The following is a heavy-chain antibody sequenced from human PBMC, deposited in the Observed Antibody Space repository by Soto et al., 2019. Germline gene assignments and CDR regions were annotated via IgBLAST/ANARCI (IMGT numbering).Heavy chain of an antibody. D-gene: IGHD6-13*01. Sequence: QVQLVQSGAEVKKPGSSVRVSCKASGGTLSNFGFSWVRQAPGQGLEWMGGIIPIFASSNYAQKFQGRLTITADESTSTASMALSSLRSEDTAVYFCAKDIGFQQLLFVFETWGQGTLVTVAS. J-gene: IGHJ5*02. CDR3: AKDIGFQQLLFVFET. V-gene: IGHV1-69*01. CDR2: IIPIFASS. CDR1: GGTLSNFG.